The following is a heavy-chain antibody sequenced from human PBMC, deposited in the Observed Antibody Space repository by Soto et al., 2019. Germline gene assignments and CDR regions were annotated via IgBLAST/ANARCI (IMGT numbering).Heavy chain of an antibody. CDR2: ISHRGST. CDR1: GYSINSAYY. J-gene: IGHJ4*02. V-gene: IGHV4-38-2*01. Sequence: SATLSLTCAVSGYSINSAYYWAWIRQPPGKGLEWIGSISHRGSTYYNPSLKSRVTISVDTSKNQFSLKLSSVTAADTAVYYCARRGGDGYNSPFDYWGQGTLVSVSA. D-gene: IGHD5-12*01. CDR3: ARRGGDGYNSPFDY.